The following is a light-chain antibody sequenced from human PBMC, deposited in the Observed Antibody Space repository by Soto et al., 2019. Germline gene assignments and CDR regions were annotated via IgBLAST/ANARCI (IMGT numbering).Light chain of an antibody. V-gene: IGKV3-15*01. J-gene: IGKJ2*01. CDR3: QQYDDWPPYT. Sequence: ETVMMQSPGTLSVSPGERATLSCRASQSVSNNLAWYQQKPGQAPRLLIYGASTRATGVPARFSGSGSGTEFTLTLSSLQSEDSAVYFCQQYDDWPPYTFGPGTKLELK. CDR1: QSVSNN. CDR2: GAS.